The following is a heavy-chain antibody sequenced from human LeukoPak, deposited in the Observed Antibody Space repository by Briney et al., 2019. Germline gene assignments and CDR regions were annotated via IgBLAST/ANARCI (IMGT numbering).Heavy chain of an antibody. J-gene: IGHJ4*02. V-gene: IGHV3-30*03. Sequence: PGRSLRLSCGISGFTFSDYAMHWVRQAPGKGLQWVAVISYDGTNKYYADYVKGRFTISRDNSKNMLYLQMSSLRGDDTAVYYCARGDCRSTSCYQLDYWGQGSLVTVSS. CDR2: ISYDGTNK. CDR3: ARGDCRSTSCYQLDY. D-gene: IGHD2-2*01. CDR1: GFTFSDYA.